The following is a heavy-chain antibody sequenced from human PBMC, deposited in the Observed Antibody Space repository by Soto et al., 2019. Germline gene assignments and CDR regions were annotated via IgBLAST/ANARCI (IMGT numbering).Heavy chain of an antibody. CDR1: GFTFDDYA. V-gene: IGHV3-9*01. CDR2: ISWNSGSI. Sequence: EVQLVESGGGLVQPGRSLRLSCAASGFTFDDYAMHWVRQAPGKGLEWVSGISWNSGSIGYADSVKARFTISRDNAKNYRYLQMNSLRAEDTALYSGAKGRLDAFDIWGQGTMVTVSS. J-gene: IGHJ3*02. CDR3: AKGRLDAFDI.